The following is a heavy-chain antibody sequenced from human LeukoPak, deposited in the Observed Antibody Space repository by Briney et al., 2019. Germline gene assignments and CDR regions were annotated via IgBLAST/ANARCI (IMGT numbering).Heavy chain of an antibody. V-gene: IGHV3-23*01. J-gene: IGHJ4*02. CDR3: SKGQGEGSSWQALDH. Sequence: GGSLRLSCVVSGFTFSSYAMNWVRQAPGKGVEWVSAISGSGGSTYYADSVKGRFTISRDNSKNTLYLQMNSLRAEDTAIYYCSKGQGEGSSWQALDHWGQGTLVTVSS. CDR1: GFTFSSYA. CDR2: ISGSGGST. D-gene: IGHD6-13*01.